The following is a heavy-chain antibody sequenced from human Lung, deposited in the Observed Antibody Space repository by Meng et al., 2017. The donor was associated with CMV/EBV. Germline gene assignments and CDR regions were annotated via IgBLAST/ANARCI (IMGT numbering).Heavy chain of an antibody. CDR2: IHSSGST. V-gene: IGHV4-31*03. Sequence: QRPLPESGPGLVKPSQTLSLTRTVLGGSLSSGVYYWSWIRQHPGKGLEWIGYIHSSGSTYYNPSLRSRLTISVDTSKNQFSLKLSSVTAADTAVYYCARASYGSGSPLGESWFDPWGQGTLVTVSS. D-gene: IGHD3-10*01. J-gene: IGHJ5*02. CDR3: ARASYGSGSPLGESWFDP. CDR1: GGSLSSGVYY.